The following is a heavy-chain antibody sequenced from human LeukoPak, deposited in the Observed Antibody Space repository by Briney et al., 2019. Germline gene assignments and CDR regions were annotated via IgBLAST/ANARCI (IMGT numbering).Heavy chain of an antibody. Sequence: GASVKVSXKASGGTFSSYTISWVRQAPGQGLEWMRRIIPILGIANYAQKFQGRVTITADKSTSTAYMELSSLRSEDTAVYYCARDGVVPAAIDPYYFDYWGQGTLVTVSS. D-gene: IGHD2-2*02. CDR2: IIPILGIA. V-gene: IGHV1-69*04. J-gene: IGHJ4*02. CDR1: GGTFSSYT. CDR3: ARDGVVPAAIDPYYFDY.